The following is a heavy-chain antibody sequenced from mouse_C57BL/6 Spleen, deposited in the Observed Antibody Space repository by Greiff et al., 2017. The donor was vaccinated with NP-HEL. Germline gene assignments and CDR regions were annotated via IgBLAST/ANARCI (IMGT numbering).Heavy chain of an antibody. J-gene: IGHJ3*01. CDR2: ILPGSGST. CDR3: TRDYGSSYWFAY. CDR1: GYTFTGYW. V-gene: IGHV1-9*01. Sequence: VQLQQSGAELMKPGASVKLSCKATGYTFTGYWIEWVKQRPGHGLEWIGEILPGSGSTNYNQKFKGKAILTADKSSSTAYMELRSLTSEDSAVYYCTRDYGSSYWFAYWGQGTLVTVSA. D-gene: IGHD1-1*01.